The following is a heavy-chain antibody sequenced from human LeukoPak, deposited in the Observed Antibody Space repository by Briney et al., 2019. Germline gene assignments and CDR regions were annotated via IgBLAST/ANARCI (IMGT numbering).Heavy chain of an antibody. Sequence: SETLSLTCAVYGGFFSGYYWSWIRQPPGKGLEWIGEINHSGSTNYNPSLKSRVTISVDTSKNQFSLKLSSVTAADTAVYYCARDGEWLDAFDIWGQGTMVTVSS. CDR1: GGFFSGYY. J-gene: IGHJ3*02. D-gene: IGHD5-12*01. CDR2: INHSGST. CDR3: ARDGEWLDAFDI. V-gene: IGHV4-34*01.